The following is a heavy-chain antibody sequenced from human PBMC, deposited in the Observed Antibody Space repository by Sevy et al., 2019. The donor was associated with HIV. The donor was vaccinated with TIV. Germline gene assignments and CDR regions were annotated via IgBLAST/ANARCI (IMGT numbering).Heavy chain of an antibody. CDR3: ARDRGHHYYGSGSYYIGDY. CDR2: IIPIFGTA. CDR1: GGTFSSYA. D-gene: IGHD3-10*01. V-gene: IGHV1-69*13. J-gene: IGHJ4*02. Sequence: ASVKVSCKASGGTFSSYAISWVRQAPGQGLEWMGGIIPIFGTANYAQMFQGRVTITADESTSTAYMELSSLRSEDTAVYYCARDRGHHYYGSGSYYIGDYWGQGTLVTVSS.